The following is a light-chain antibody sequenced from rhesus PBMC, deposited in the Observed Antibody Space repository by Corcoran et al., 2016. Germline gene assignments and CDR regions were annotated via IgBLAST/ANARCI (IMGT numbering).Light chain of an antibody. CDR3: QQGNSIPYS. V-gene: IGKV3-42*01. Sequence: EIVLTQSPTSMAVSQGERVTISCTASSSVSTSYLHWYQQKPGFPPRLLVYRTSSLASGVPARFSGSGSGTSYTLTSSSMEAEDAANYYCQQGNSIPYSFGQGTKVEIK. J-gene: IGKJ2*01. CDR2: RTS. CDR1: SSVSTS.